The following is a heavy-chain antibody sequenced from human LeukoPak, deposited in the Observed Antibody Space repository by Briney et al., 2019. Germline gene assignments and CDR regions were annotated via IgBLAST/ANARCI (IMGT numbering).Heavy chain of an antibody. J-gene: IGHJ4*02. Sequence: ASVKVSCKASGYTFTNYAMNWVRQAPGQGLEWMGWINTNTGNPTSAQDFTGRFVFSLDTSVSTAYLQISSLKAEDTAVYYCVRSMWGSYLNFWGQGTLVTVSS. D-gene: IGHD3-16*02. CDR1: GYTFTNYA. V-gene: IGHV7-4-1*02. CDR3: VRSMWGSYLNF. CDR2: INTNTGNP.